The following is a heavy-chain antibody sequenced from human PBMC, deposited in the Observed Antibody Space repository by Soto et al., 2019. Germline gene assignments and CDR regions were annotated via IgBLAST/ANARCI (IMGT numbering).Heavy chain of an antibody. CDR1: GGTFSSYA. V-gene: IGHV1-69*06. CDR3: ARDLDLYYDSSSNYHWFDP. J-gene: IGHJ5*02. CDR2: IIPIFGTA. Sequence: QVQLVQSGAEVKKPGSSVKVSCKASGGTFSSYAISWVRQAPGQGLEWMGGIIPIFGTANYAQKFQGRVTITADKSTSTAYMELSSLRYKDTAVYYCARDLDLYYDSSSNYHWFDPWGQGTLDTVYS. D-gene: IGHD3-22*01.